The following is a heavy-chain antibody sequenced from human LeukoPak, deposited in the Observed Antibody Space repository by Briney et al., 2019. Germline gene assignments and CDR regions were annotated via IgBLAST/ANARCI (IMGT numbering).Heavy chain of an antibody. V-gene: IGHV3-30-3*01. CDR2: ISFDGSNK. CDR1: GFTFSSYT. D-gene: IGHD3-16*01. CDR3: AREELGSSLGFDP. Sequence: GGSLRLSCAASGFTFSSYTIHWVREPPGKGVEWVAVISFDGSNKYYAESVQCRFTISSDNSKNTLYLQMNSLRAEDTAVYYCAREELGSSLGFDPWGQGTLVTVSS. J-gene: IGHJ5*02.